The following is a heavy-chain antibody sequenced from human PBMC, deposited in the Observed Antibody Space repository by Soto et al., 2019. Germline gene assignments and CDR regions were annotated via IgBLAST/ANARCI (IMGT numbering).Heavy chain of an antibody. Sequence: ASVKVSCKASGGTFSSYAISWVRQAPGQGLEWMGGIIPIFGTANYAQKFQGRVTITADESTSTAYMELSSLRSEDTAVYYCARSFCGGDCYSTSWFDPWGQGTLVTVSS. V-gene: IGHV1-69*13. CDR1: GGTFSSYA. J-gene: IGHJ5*02. D-gene: IGHD2-21*02. CDR3: ARSFCGGDCYSTSWFDP. CDR2: IIPIFGTA.